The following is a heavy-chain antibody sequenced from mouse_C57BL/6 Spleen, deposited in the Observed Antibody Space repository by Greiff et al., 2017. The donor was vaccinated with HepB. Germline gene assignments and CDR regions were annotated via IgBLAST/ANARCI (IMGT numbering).Heavy chain of an antibody. CDR3: AGSDCYGTLRNLDY. Sequence: EVQLQQSGPELVKPGASVKISCKASGYTFTDYYMNWVKQSHGKSLEWIGDINPNNGGTSYNQKFKGKATLTVDKSSSTAYMELRSLTSEDSAVYYCAGSDCYGTLRNLDYWGQGPTLTVSS. J-gene: IGHJ2*01. D-gene: IGHD2-1*01. CDR2: INPNNGGT. CDR1: GYTFTDYY. V-gene: IGHV1-26*01.